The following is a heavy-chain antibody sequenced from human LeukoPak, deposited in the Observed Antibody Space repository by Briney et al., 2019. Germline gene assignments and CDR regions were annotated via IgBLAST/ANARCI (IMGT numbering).Heavy chain of an antibody. V-gene: IGHV4-38-2*02. CDR3: ATTSRPLLEGDY. J-gene: IGHJ4*02. CDR2: IYHSGST. D-gene: IGHD1-1*01. CDR1: GYSISSGYY. Sequence: SETLSLTCTVSGYSISSGYYWGWIRQPPGKGLEWIGSIYHSGSTYYNPSLKSRVTISVDTSKNQFSLKLSSVTAADTAVYYCATTSRPLLEGDYWGQGTLVTVSS.